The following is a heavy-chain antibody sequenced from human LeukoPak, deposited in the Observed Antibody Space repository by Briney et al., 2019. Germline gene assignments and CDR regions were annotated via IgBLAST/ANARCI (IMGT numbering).Heavy chain of an antibody. J-gene: IGHJ4*02. D-gene: IGHD3-22*01. CDR1: GYTFTSYG. CDR2: ISAYNGNT. V-gene: IGHV1-18*01. CDR3: ARASVDSSGYFFGGPLRSCDY. Sequence: ASVKVSCKASGYTFTSYGISWVRQAPGQGLEWMGWISAYNGNTNYAQKLQGRVTMTTDTSTSTAYMELRSLRSDDTAVYYCARASVDSSGYFFGGPLRSCDYWGQGTLVTVSS.